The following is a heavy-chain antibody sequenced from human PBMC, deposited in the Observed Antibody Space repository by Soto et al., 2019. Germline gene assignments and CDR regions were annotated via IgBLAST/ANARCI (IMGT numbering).Heavy chain of an antibody. J-gene: IGHJ4*02. Sequence: GGSLRLSCAASEFSFSSYAMHWIRQAPGKGLEWVAVISFDGNIIHYADSVKGRFIISRDNTKNTLYLQMHSLSGEDTAVYYLARTFDTIPNYFDYWGQGTLVTVSS. V-gene: IGHV3-30-3*01. CDR2: ISFDGNII. CDR1: EFSFSSYA. D-gene: IGHD3-9*01. CDR3: ARTFDTIPNYFDY.